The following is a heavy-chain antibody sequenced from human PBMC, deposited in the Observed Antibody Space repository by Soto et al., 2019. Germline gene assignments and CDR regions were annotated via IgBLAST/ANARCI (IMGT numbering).Heavy chain of an antibody. CDR1: GYSFTSYW. CDR2: IYPGDSDT. Sequence: GESLKISCKGSGYSFTSYWIGWVRQMPGKGLEWMGIIYPGDSDTRYSPSFQGQVTISADKSISTAYLQWSSLKASDTAMYYCARGTTVELLGRYYYYGMDVWGQGTTVTVSS. D-gene: IGHD4-4*01. J-gene: IGHJ6*02. CDR3: ARGTTVELLGRYYYYGMDV. V-gene: IGHV5-51*01.